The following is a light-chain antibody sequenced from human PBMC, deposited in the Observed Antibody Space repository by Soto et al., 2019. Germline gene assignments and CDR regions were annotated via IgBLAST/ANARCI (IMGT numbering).Light chain of an antibody. V-gene: IGKV3-20*01. CDR3: QQQGT. CDR2: AAS. J-gene: IGKJ2*01. Sequence: EIVLTQSPGTLYLSPGERATLSCRASRSRSSSYVVWYQQKPGQAPRLLIYAASRRATCIPDRFSGSRSATEYTLTISRLEPEDFAVYYCQQQGTFGQGTKLDIK. CDR1: RSRSSSY.